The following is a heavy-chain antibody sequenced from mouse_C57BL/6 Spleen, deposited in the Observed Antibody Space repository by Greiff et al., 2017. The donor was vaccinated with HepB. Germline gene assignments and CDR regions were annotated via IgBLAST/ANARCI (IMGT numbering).Heavy chain of an antibody. D-gene: IGHD2-1*01. Sequence: QVQLQQSGPELVKPGASVKISCKASGYSFTSYYIHWVKQRPGQGLEWIGWIYPGSGNTKYNEKFKGKATLTADTSSSTAYMQLSSLTSEDSAVYYCARTLYGNYDYFDYWGQGTTLTVSS. CDR3: ARTLYGNYDYFDY. J-gene: IGHJ2*01. V-gene: IGHV1-66*01. CDR2: IYPGSGNT. CDR1: GYSFTSYY.